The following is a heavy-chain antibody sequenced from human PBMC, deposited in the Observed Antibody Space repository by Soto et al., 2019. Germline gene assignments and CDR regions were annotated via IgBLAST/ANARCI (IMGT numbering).Heavy chain of an antibody. D-gene: IGHD1-26*01. J-gene: IGHJ6*02. CDR3: ARERVIVGATTHYYYGMDV. V-gene: IGHV3-21*01. Sequence: EVQLVESGGGLVKPGGSQRLSCAASGFTFSSYSMNWVRQAPGKGLEWVSSISSSSSYIYYADSVKGRFTISRDNAKNSLYLQMNSLRAEDTAVYYCARERVIVGATTHYYYGMDVWGQGTTVTV. CDR2: ISSSSSYI. CDR1: GFTFSSYS.